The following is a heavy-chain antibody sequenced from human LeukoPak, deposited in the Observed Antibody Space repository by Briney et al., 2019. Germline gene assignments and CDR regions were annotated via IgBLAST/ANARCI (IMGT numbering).Heavy chain of an antibody. CDR1: GFTFSSYS. J-gene: IGHJ6*03. CDR3: ARGDDIDYYYYYMDV. V-gene: IGHV3-21*01. CDR2: ISSSSSYI. Sequence: PGGSLRLSCAASGFTFSSYSMNWVRQAPGKGLEWVSSISSSSSYIYYADSVKGRFTISRDNAKNSLYLQMNSLRAEDTAVYYCARGDDIDYYYYYMDVWGKGTTVTISS. D-gene: IGHD3-9*01.